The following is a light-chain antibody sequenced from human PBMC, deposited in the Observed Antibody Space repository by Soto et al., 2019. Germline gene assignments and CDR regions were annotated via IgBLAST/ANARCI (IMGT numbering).Light chain of an antibody. CDR3: HQYNTGLQT. CDR1: LNVATN. J-gene: IGKJ1*01. CDR2: GAS. V-gene: IGKV3-15*01. Sequence: TVMTQSPATLSMSPGDRAALSCRASLNVATNMAWYQQKPGQAPRLLIYGASIRATGVPARFTGSGSGTEFTLPINNLQSEDFAVYYCHQYNTGLQTFGRGTRVE.